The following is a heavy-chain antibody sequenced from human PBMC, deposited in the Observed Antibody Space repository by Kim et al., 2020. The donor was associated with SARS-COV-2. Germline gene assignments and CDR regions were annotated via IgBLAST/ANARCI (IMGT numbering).Heavy chain of an antibody. CDR1: GYTFNTYG. J-gene: IGHJ5*02. V-gene: IGHV1-18*01. Sequence: ASVKVSCKASGYTFNTYGITWVRQAPGQGLEWMGWISGNNGNTNYAQKFQGRVSMTTDTPATTAYLELRSLRSDDTAVYFCARVKPLSYCGAGSCLRVRINWFDPWGHGTLVTVSS. CDR3: ARVKPLSYCGAGSCLRVRINWFDP. CDR2: ISGNNGNT. D-gene: IGHD2-15*01.